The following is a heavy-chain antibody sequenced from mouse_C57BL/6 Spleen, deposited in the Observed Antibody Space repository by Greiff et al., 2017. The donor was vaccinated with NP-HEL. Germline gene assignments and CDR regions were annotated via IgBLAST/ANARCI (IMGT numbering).Heavy chain of an antibody. CDR1: GYSFTGYY. CDR3: AGYGYGGGDY. Sequence: EVQLQQSGPELVKPGASVKISCKASGYSFTGYYMNWVKQSPEKSLEWIGEINPSTGGTTYNQKFKAKATLTVDKSSSTAYMQLKSLTSEDSAVYYCAGYGYGGGDYWGQGTTLTVSS. J-gene: IGHJ2*01. D-gene: IGHD2-2*01. V-gene: IGHV1-42*01. CDR2: INPSTGGT.